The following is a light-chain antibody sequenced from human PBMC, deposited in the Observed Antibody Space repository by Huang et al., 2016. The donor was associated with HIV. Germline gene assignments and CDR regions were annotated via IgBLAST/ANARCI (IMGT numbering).Light chain of an antibody. J-gene: IGKJ1*01. CDR1: QSVSSN. Sequence: EIVMTHSPGTLSLSPGDRATLSCRPSQSVSSNLAWYQHKPGQAPRRLIYGASTRAPGVPARFSGGGSGTEFTLTISSLQSDDFVVYYCQQYQDWPRTFGQGTKVEIK. CDR2: GAS. V-gene: IGKV3-15*01. CDR3: QQYQDWPRT.